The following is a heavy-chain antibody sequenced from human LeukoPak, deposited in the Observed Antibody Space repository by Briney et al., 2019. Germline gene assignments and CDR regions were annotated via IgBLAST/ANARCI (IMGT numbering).Heavy chain of an antibody. CDR3: ARMVDGVRFDY. D-gene: IGHD3-10*01. CDR1: GFTFDDYG. CDR2: INWNGGST. J-gene: IGHJ4*02. Sequence: GGSLRLSCAASGFTFDDYGMSGVRQAPGKGLEWVSGINWNGGSTGYADSVKGRFTISRDNAKNSLYLQMNSLRAEDTALYYCARMVDGVRFDYWGQGTLVTVSS. V-gene: IGHV3-20*04.